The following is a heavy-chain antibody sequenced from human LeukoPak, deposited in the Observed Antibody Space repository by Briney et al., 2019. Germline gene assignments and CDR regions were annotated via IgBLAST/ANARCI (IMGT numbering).Heavy chain of an antibody. V-gene: IGHV4-31*03. J-gene: IGHJ1*01. CDR2: IYYSGST. CDR1: GGSISSGGYY. D-gene: IGHD2-15*01. Sequence: SETLSLTCTVSGGSISSGGYYWTWIRQHPGKGLEWIGYIYYSGSTYYNPSLKSRVTISVDTSKNQFSLRLSSVTAADTAVYYCALGYCGGGSCYAREYFQHWGPGTLVTVSS. CDR3: ALGYCGGGSCYAREYFQH.